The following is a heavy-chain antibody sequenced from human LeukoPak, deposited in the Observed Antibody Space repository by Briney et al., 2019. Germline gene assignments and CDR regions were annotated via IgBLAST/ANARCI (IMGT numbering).Heavy chain of an antibody. V-gene: IGHV4-39*07. CDR3: ARSQSTGRYNGGLDV. D-gene: IGHD6-19*01. CDR1: GGSISSSSYY. CDR2: IYYSGST. Sequence: PSETLSLTCTVSGGSISSSSYYWGWIRQPPGKGLEWIGSIYYSGSTYYNPSLKSRVTISVDTSKNQFSLKLSSVTAADTAVYYCARSQSTGRYNGGLDVWGQGTTVTVSS. J-gene: IGHJ6*02.